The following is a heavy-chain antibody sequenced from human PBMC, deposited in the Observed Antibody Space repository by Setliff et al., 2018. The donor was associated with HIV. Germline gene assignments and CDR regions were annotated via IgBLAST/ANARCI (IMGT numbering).Heavy chain of an antibody. CDR1: GNTFTRYA. V-gene: IGHV1-18*01. Sequence: ASVKVSCKASGNTFTRYAMHWVRQAPGQRPEWMGWISAYNGNTDYAQKLQGRVTMTTDTSTSTAYMELRSLRSDDTAVYYCARGRTAVNYYYYYMDVWGKGTTVTVSS. J-gene: IGHJ6*03. CDR3: ARGRTAVNYYYYYMDV. D-gene: IGHD6-19*01. CDR2: ISAYNGNT.